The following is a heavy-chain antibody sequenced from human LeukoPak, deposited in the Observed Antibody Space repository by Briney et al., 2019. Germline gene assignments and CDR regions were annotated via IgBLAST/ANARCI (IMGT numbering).Heavy chain of an antibody. CDR1: GFTFSSYA. J-gene: IGHJ4*02. D-gene: IGHD1-26*01. CDR3: TTHRYSGTSPFDY. CDR2: IKTKSDGGTT. V-gene: IGHV3-15*01. Sequence: PGGSLRLSCAASGFTFSSYAMSWVRQAPGKGLEWVGRIKTKSDGGTTDYAAPVKGRFTVSRDDSKNMLYVQMNSLKTEDTAVYYCTTHRYSGTSPFDYWGQGTLVTVSS.